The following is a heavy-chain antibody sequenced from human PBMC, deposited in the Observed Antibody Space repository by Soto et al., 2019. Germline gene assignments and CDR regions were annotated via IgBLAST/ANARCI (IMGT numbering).Heavy chain of an antibody. CDR2: IGTTGDT. J-gene: IGHJ4*02. V-gene: IGHV3-13*04. CDR3: ARAIGPTLFDS. Sequence: EVQLVESGGGLVQPGGSLRLSCSASGFTFSSYDMHWVRQGTGKDLEWVSAIGTTGDTNYAGSVKGRFTISRENARNSLYLQMTSLRAGDTAIYFCARAIGPTLFDSWGQGTLVTVSS. D-gene: IGHD3-22*01. CDR1: GFTFSSYD.